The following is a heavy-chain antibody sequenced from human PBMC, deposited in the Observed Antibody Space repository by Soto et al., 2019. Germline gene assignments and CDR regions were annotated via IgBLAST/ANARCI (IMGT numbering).Heavy chain of an antibody. CDR1: GFKFSFFA. CDR3: AKALGELSPESYDY. D-gene: IGHD3-16*02. CDR2: ISYDGSEK. Sequence: QVQLVESGGGVVQPGTSLRLSCAASGFKFSFFAMHWVRQASGKGLEWVAVISYDGSEKYYADSVKGRFSISRDNSKNTLTLQMNSLRPDDTAVYFCAKALGELSPESYDYWGQGTLITVSS. V-gene: IGHV3-30*18. J-gene: IGHJ4*02.